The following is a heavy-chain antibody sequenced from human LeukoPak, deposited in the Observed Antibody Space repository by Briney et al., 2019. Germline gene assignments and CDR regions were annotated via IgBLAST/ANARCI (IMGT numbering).Heavy chain of an antibody. CDR1: GFTFSSYS. Sequence: GGSLRLSCAASGFTFSSYSMNWVRQAPGKGLEWVSSISSSSSYIYYADSVRGRFTISRDNAKNSLYLQMNSLRAEDTAVYYCARGPQPGLDYWGQGTLVTVSS. J-gene: IGHJ4*02. V-gene: IGHV3-21*01. D-gene: IGHD1-14*01. CDR3: ARGPQPGLDY. CDR2: ISSSSSYI.